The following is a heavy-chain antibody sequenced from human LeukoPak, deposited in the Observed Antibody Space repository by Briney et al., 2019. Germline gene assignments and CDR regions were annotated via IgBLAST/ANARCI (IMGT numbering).Heavy chain of an antibody. V-gene: IGHV4-59*12. D-gene: IGHD3-22*01. Sequence: SETLSLTCTVSGGSISDYYWIWIRQPPGEGLEYIGYIHYTGNTNYNPSLKSRVTISVDTSKNQFSLKLSSVTAADTAVYYCARVVQGPYYDSSGYLGAFDIWGQGTMVTVSS. CDR1: GGSISDYY. CDR2: IHYTGNT. J-gene: IGHJ3*02. CDR3: ARVVQGPYYDSSGYLGAFDI.